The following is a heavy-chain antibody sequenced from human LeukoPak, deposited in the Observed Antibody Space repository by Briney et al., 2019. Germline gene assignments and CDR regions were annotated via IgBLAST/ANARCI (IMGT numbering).Heavy chain of an antibody. Sequence: PGGSLRLSCKGSGYSFSTYWIGWVRQMPGKGLEWMGIIYPGDSDTRYSPSFQGQVTISADKSISTAYLQWSSLKASDTAMYYCARSSTSGSNNWFDPWGQGTLVTVSS. CDR1: GYSFSTYW. CDR2: IYPGDSDT. J-gene: IGHJ5*02. CDR3: ARSSTSGSNNWFDP. V-gene: IGHV5-51*01. D-gene: IGHD1-26*01.